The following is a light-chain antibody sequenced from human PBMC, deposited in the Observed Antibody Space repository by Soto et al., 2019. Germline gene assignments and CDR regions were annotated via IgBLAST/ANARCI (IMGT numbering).Light chain of an antibody. CDR3: QHYNNWLT. CDR2: GAS. V-gene: IGKV3-15*01. CDR1: QSISSN. Sequence: EMVMTQSPSTLSVSPGERATLSCWASQSISSNLAWYQQKPGQAPRLPIYGASIRATGIPVRFSGSGSGTEFTLTISSLQSEDFAVYYCQHYNNWLTFGGGTKVEIK. J-gene: IGKJ4*01.